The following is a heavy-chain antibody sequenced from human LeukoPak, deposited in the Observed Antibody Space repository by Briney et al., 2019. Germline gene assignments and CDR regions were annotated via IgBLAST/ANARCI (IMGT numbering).Heavy chain of an antibody. Sequence: EGSLRLSCAASGFTFSDYNMRWIRQAPGKGLEWVSSISSSSTYIYYADSVKGRFTISRDNAKNSLYLQMNSLRAEDTAVYYCARAPGYRSFLDYWGQGTLVIVSS. CDR3: ARAPGYRSFLDY. V-gene: IGHV3-21*01. CDR2: ISSSSTYI. CDR1: GFTFSDYN. D-gene: IGHD6-13*01. J-gene: IGHJ4*02.